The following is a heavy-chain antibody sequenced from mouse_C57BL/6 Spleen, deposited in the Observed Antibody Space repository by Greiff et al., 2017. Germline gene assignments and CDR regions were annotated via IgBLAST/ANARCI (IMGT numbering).Heavy chain of an antibody. D-gene: IGHD4-1*01. Sequence: QVHVKQSGAELVQPGASVKMSCKASGYTFTTYPIEWMKQTHGKSLEWIGNFHPYNDDTKYNEKFKGKATLTVEKSSSTVYLELSRLASDDSAVYYCARGGTNWYRFAYWGQGTLVTVSA. V-gene: IGHV1-47*01. J-gene: IGHJ3*01. CDR2: FHPYNDDT. CDR3: ARGGTNWYRFAY. CDR1: GYTFTTYP.